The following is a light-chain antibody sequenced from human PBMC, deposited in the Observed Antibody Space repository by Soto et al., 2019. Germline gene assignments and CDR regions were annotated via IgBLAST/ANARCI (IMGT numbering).Light chain of an antibody. Sequence: QSVLTQPASVSGSPGQTITISCTGTSSDVGGYNYLSWYQQHPGKAPKVMIYEVSNRPSGVSNRCSGSKSGNSASLTISGRKADDAADYFCSSYTTSGTPVFGGGTKLTVL. CDR1: SSDVGGYNY. V-gene: IGLV2-14*01. J-gene: IGLJ3*02. CDR2: EVS. CDR3: SSYTTSGTPV.